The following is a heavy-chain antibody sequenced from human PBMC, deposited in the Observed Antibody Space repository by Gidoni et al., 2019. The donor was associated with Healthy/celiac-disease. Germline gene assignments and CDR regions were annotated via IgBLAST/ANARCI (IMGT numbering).Heavy chain of an antibody. Sequence: EVQLVESGGGLVKPGGTLRHSCAASGFTFSNYWMSWVRQAPGKGRGRVARIKSKTDSWTTDYAAPVKGSFTISRDDSKNTLYLQMNSLKTEDTAVYYCTTSYFDWLLYLLYDYWGQGTLVTVSS. CDR1: GFTFSNYW. CDR2: IKSKTDSWTT. CDR3: TTSYFDWLLYLLYDY. J-gene: IGHJ4*02. V-gene: IGHV3-15*01. D-gene: IGHD3-9*01.